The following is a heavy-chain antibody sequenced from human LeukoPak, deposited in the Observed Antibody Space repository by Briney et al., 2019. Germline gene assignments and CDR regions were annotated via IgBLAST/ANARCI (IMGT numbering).Heavy chain of an antibody. J-gene: IGHJ4*02. CDR1: GFTFSSNA. D-gene: IGHD3-22*01. V-gene: IGHV3-23*01. CDR3: AKSGSGYYYVFDY. CDR2: ISGSGGNT. Sequence: GGSLGLSCAASGFTFSSNAMNWVRQAPGKGLVWVSGISGSGGNTYYADSVKGRFTISRDNSKNTLHLQINSLRAEDTAVYYCAKSGSGYYYVFDYWGQGTLVTVSS.